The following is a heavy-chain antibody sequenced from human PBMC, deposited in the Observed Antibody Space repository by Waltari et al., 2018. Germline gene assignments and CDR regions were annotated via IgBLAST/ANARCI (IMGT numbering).Heavy chain of an antibody. CDR2: INHSGSN. CDR1: GGSFSGYY. J-gene: IGHJ4*02. Sequence: QVQLQQWGAGLLKPSETLSLTCAVYGGSFSGYYWSWIRQPPGKGLEWIGEINHSGSNNHNPSLKGRVPISVDTSKNQFALKLGSVTAADTAVYYCARRRAWELLRSYYFDYWGQGTLVTVSS. V-gene: IGHV4-34*01. CDR3: ARRRAWELLRSYYFDY. D-gene: IGHD1-26*01.